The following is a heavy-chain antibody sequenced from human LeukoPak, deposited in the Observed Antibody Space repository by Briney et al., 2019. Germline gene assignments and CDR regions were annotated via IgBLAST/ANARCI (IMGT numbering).Heavy chain of an antibody. D-gene: IGHD4-23*01. CDR1: GFTFGTYW. CDR2: IKEDGDKK. J-gene: IGHJ3*02. CDR3: ARDDYGGNSDAFDI. Sequence: GGSLRLSCAASGFTFGTYWMSWVRQAPGKGLERVANIKEDGDKKYYTDSVKGRFTISRDNARNSLYLQMNSLRAEDTAVYYCARDDYGGNSDAFDIWGQGTMVTVSS. V-gene: IGHV3-7*01.